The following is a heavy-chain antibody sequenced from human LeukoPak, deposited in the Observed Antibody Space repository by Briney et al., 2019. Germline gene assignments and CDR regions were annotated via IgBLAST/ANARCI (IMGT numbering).Heavy chain of an antibody. CDR3: ARLTRLSTSPDRYYLDY. CDR2: IYTSGGT. Sequence: SETLSLTCTVSGDSISSYYWSWIRQPPGKGLEWIGYIYTSGGTNYIPSLKGRVTISIDTSKNQFSLKLSSVTAADTAVYYCARLTRLSTSPDRYYLDYWGQGTLVTVSS. D-gene: IGHD6-6*01. CDR1: GDSISSYY. V-gene: IGHV4-4*09. J-gene: IGHJ4*02.